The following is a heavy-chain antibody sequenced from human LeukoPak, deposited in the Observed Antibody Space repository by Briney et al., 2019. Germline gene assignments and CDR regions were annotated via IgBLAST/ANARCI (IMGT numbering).Heavy chain of an antibody. CDR1: GGSISSYY. D-gene: IGHD6-13*01. V-gene: IGHV4-59*08. CDR2: IHYSGST. Sequence: SETLSLTCTVSGGSISSYYWSWIRQPPGKGLEWIGYIHYSGSTNYNPSLKSRVTISVDTSKNQFSLKLSSVTAADTAVYYCVRHRIVAAVGAFDYWGQGTLVTVSS. J-gene: IGHJ4*02. CDR3: VRHRIVAAVGAFDY.